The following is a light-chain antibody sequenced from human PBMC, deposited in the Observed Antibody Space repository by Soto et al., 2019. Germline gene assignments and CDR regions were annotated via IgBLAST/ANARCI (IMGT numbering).Light chain of an antibody. CDR1: SSDVGGYNY. Sequence: QSALTQPRSVSGSPGQSVTISCTGTSSDVGGYNYVSWYQQHPGKAPKLMIYDVSKRPSGVPDRFSGSKSGNTAALTISGLQAEAEADYSGCSYGGSYVVFGGGTKVTVL. CDR2: DVS. CDR3: CSYGGSYVV. V-gene: IGLV2-11*01. J-gene: IGLJ2*01.